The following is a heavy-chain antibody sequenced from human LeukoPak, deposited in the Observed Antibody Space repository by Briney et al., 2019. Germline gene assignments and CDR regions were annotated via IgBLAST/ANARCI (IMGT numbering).Heavy chain of an antibody. CDR3: ARSPYSSSWYVDY. V-gene: IGHV3-23*01. Sequence: RGSLRLSCAASGFTFSSYAMSWVRQAPGKGLEWVSAISGSGGSTYNADSVKGRFTISRDNSKNTLYLQMNSLRAEDTAVYYCARSPYSSSWYVDYWGQGTLVTFSS. D-gene: IGHD6-13*01. CDR1: GFTFSSYA. CDR2: ISGSGGST. J-gene: IGHJ4*02.